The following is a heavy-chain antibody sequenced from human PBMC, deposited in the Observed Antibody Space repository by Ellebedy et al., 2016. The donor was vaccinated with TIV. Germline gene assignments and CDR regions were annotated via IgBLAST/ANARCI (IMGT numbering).Heavy chain of an antibody. CDR1: GFTFSSYA. CDR2: IKQAGSEK. Sequence: GESLKISCAGSGFTFSSYAMNWVRQAPGKGLEWVANIKQAGSEKYYVYSVKGRFTISRDNAKNSLFLQMNSLRADDTALYYCARDASAVAGHDYWGQGTLVTVSS. CDR3: ARDASAVAGHDY. D-gene: IGHD6-19*01. J-gene: IGHJ4*02. V-gene: IGHV3-7*01.